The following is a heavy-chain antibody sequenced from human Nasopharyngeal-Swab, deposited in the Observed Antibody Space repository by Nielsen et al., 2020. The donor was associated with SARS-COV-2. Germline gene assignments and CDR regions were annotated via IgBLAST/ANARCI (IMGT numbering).Heavy chain of an antibody. CDR2: ISWNSGSI. J-gene: IGHJ6*02. V-gene: IGHV3-9*01. D-gene: IGHD2-2*01. Sequence: GKSLKISCAASGFTFDDYAMHWVRQAPGKGLEWVSGISWNSGSIGYADSVKGRYTISRDNAKNSLYLQMNSLRAEDTALYYRAKTLNPYCSSTSCYSGGMDVWGQGTTVTVSS. CDR1: GFTFDDYA. CDR3: AKTLNPYCSSTSCYSGGMDV.